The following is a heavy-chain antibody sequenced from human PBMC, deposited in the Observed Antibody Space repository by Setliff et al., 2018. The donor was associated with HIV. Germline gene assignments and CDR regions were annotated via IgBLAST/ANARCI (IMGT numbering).Heavy chain of an antibody. CDR2: IYTSGST. J-gene: IGHJ5*02. V-gene: IGHV4-61*09. Sequence: SETLSLTCTVSGGSISSGSYYWSWIRQPAGKGLEWIGHIYTSGSTNYNPSLKSRVTISVDTSKNQFSLKLSSVTAADTAVYYCARASSRLNCSGYYGWLDPWGQGILVTVSS. CDR1: GGSISSGSYY. D-gene: IGHD3-3*01. CDR3: ARASSRLNCSGYYGWLDP.